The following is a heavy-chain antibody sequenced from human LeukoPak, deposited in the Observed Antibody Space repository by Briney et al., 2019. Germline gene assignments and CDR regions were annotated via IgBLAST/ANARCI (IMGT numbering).Heavy chain of an antibody. CDR2: INPSGGST. D-gene: IGHD2-21*01. CDR1: GYTFTSYY. Sequence: ASVKVSCKAFGYTFTSYYMHWVRQAPGQGLEWMGIINPSGGSTSYAQKFQGRVTMTRDTSTSTVYMELSSLRSEDTAVYYCARDQSGYCGGDCYSGDFDYWGQGTLVTVSS. V-gene: IGHV1-46*01. CDR3: ARDQSGYCGGDCYSGDFDY. J-gene: IGHJ4*02.